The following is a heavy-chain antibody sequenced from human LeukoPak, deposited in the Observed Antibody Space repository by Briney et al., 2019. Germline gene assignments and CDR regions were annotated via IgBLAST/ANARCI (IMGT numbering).Heavy chain of an antibody. V-gene: IGHV4-59*12. CDR3: ANTDYGDYVLMG. CDR1: GGSISSCY. D-gene: IGHD4-17*01. Sequence: ETESLICTVSGGSISSCYWSWLRQPPRKGLEWIGYIYYSGSTNYSPSLQSRVTISVDTSKNQFSLKLSSVTAADTAVYYCANTDYGDYVLMGWGQGTTVTVSS. CDR2: IYYSGST. J-gene: IGHJ6*02.